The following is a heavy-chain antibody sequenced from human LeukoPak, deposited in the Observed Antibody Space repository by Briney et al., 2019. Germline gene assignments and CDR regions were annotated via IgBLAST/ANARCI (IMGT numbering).Heavy chain of an antibody. Sequence: SQTLSLTCTVSGGSISSGDYYWSWIRQPPGKGLEWIGYIYYSGSTYYNPSLKSRVTISVDTSKNQFSLKLSSVTAADTAVYYCARGDDPRAGSSFDYWGQGTLVTVSS. CDR2: IYYSGST. CDR1: GGSISSGDYY. CDR3: ARGDDPRAGSSFDY. V-gene: IGHV4-30-4*01. J-gene: IGHJ4*02. D-gene: IGHD2-2*01.